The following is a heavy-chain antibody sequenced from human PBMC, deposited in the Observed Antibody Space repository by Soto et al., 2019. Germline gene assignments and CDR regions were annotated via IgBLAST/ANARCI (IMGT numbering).Heavy chain of an antibody. V-gene: IGHV3-7*01. D-gene: IGHD2-8*01. Sequence: EVQLVESGGGLVQPGGSLRLACEGSGFTMSGYWMSWVRQAPGKGLEWVASIKQDGITRHYVDSVKGRFTISRDNANNFLSLQMISLRGDDTAVYFCARLMGDVTTYDYWGQGTLVTVSS. CDR2: IKQDGITR. CDR1: GFTMSGYW. J-gene: IGHJ4*02. CDR3: ARLMGDVTTYDY.